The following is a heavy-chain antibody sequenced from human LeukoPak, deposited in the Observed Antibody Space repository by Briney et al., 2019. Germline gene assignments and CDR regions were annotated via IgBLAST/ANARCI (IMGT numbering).Heavy chain of an antibody. J-gene: IGHJ4*02. Sequence: SETLSLTCSVSGGSISSYYWSWIRQPPGKGLEWIGYIYYSGSTNYNPSLKSRVTISVDTSKNQFSLKLSSVTAADTAVYYCCRVACDSGVCNAHYWGQGTLVPVTS. D-gene: IGHD2-21*01. V-gene: IGHV4-59*01. CDR3: CRVACDSGVCNAHY. CDR1: GGSISSYY. CDR2: IYYSGST.